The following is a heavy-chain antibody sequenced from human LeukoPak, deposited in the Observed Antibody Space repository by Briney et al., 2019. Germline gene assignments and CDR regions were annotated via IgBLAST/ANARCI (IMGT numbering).Heavy chain of an antibody. D-gene: IGHD1-26*01. CDR1: GFTFSSYS. CDR3: ARESYSGSYYLDY. J-gene: IGHJ4*02. V-gene: IGHV3-21*01. Sequence: PGGSLRLSCAASGFTFSSYSMNWVRQAPGKGLEWVSSISSSSSYIYYADSVKGRFTISRDNAKNSLYLQMNSLRAEDTAVHYCARESYSGSYYLDYWGQGTLVTVSS. CDR2: ISSSSSYI.